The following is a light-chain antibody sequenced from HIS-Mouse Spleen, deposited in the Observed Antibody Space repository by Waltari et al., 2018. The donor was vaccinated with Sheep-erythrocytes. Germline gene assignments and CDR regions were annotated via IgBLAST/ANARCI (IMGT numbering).Light chain of an antibody. CDR3: QQYYSYPRT. Sequence: AIRMTQSPSSLSASTGDRVTSTCRASTGISSYLAWYQQKPGKAPKLLIYAASPLPSGVPSRFRGSGSGTDFTLTISCLQSEDFATYYCQQYYSYPRTFGQGTKVEIK. CDR1: TGISSY. CDR2: AAS. J-gene: IGKJ1*01. V-gene: IGKV1-8*01.